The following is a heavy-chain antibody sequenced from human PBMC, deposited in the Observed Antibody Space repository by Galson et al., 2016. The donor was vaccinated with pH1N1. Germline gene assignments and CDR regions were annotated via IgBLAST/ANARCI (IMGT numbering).Heavy chain of an antibody. CDR3: AKEIQRGSYGMDV. CDR2: VSWDGGST. J-gene: IGHJ6*02. D-gene: IGHD3-16*01. Sequence: SLRLSCAASGFTFHDYTMHWVRQTPGKGLEWVSLVSWDGGSTYYADYVKGRFTVSRDNSKNSLYRQMNSLRSEDTALYYCAKEIQRGSYGMDVWGRGTTVTVSS. CDR1: GFTFHDYT. V-gene: IGHV3-43*01.